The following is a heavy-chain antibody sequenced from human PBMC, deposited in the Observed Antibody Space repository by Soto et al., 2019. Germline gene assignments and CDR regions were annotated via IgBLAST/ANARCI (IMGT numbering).Heavy chain of an antibody. Sequence: EVQLLESGGGVVQPGGSLRLSCAASGFTFSSYAMTWVRQAPGKGLEWVSGISGSAGSTYYADSVKGRFTISRDNSKNTLYLQMNNPRAEDTAGYYCAKDVYCSSTSCSFDYWGQGTLVTVSS. CDR1: GFTFSSYA. V-gene: IGHV3-23*01. J-gene: IGHJ4*02. CDR3: AKDVYCSSTSCSFDY. D-gene: IGHD2-2*01. CDR2: ISGSAGST.